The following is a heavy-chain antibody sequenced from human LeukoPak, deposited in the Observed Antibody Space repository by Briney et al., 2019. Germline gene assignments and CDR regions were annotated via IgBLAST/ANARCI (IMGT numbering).Heavy chain of an antibody. J-gene: IGHJ3*02. CDR1: GGSISSYY. Sequence: SETLSLTCTVSGGSISSYYWSWIRQPPGKGLEWIGYIYYSGSTNYNPSPKSRVTISVDTSKNQFSLKLSSVTAADTAVYYCARRSRDYGDYDAFDIWGQGTMVTVSS. V-gene: IGHV4-59*08. CDR2: IYYSGST. D-gene: IGHD4-17*01. CDR3: ARRSRDYGDYDAFDI.